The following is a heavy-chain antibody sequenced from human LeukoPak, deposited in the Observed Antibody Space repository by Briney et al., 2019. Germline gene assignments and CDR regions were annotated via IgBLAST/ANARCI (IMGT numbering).Heavy chain of an antibody. Sequence: SSGTLSLTCTVSGGSISSGRYYWSWIRQPAGKGLEWIGRIYTSGSINYNSSLKSRVTISLDTSKNQFSLKLSSVTAADTAVYYCARELNLVRAVSYNWFDPWGQGTLVTVSS. CDR1: GGSISSGRYY. CDR2: IYTSGSI. V-gene: IGHV4-61*02. CDR3: ARELNLVRAVSYNWFDP. J-gene: IGHJ5*02. D-gene: IGHD3-10*01.